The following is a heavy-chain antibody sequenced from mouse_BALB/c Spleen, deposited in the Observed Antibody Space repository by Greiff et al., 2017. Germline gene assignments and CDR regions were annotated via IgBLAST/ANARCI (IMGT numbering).Heavy chain of an antibody. V-gene: IGHV3-2*02. D-gene: IGHD2-1*01. CDR3: ARGGNSYAMDY. CDR1: GYSITSDYA. Sequence: EVQGVESGPGLVKPSQSLSLTCTVTGYSITSDYAWNWIRQFPGNKLEWMGYISYSGSTSYNPSLKSRISITRATSKNQFFLQLNSVTTEDTATYYCARGGNSYAMDYWGQGTSVTVSS. J-gene: IGHJ4*01. CDR2: ISYSGST.